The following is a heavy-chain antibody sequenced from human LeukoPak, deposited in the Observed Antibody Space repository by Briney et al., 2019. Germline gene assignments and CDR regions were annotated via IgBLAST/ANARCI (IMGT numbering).Heavy chain of an antibody. D-gene: IGHD3-10*01. Sequence: GGSLRLSCAASGFTFSSYSMNWVRQAPGKGLEWVSYISSSSSTIYYADSVKGRFTISRDNAKNSLYLQMNSLRAEDTAVYYCAKGRPKLSMLRGVNFDYWGQGTLVTVSS. CDR1: GFTFSSYS. CDR2: ISSSSSTI. J-gene: IGHJ4*02. V-gene: IGHV3-48*01. CDR3: AKGRPKLSMLRGVNFDY.